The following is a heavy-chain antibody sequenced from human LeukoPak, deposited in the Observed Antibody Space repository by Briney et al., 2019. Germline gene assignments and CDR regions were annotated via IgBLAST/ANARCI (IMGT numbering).Heavy chain of an antibody. CDR1: GFTFSSHA. CDR2: VSYDGRIN. CDR3: ARDQSRTYTVDY. J-gene: IGHJ4*02. Sequence: GGSLRLSCAASGFTFSSHAMHWVRQAPGKGLEWVAFVSYDGRINSYADFVKGRFTISRDNSKNTLYLQMNTLRREDTAVYFCARDQSRTYTVDYWGQGTLVTVSS. D-gene: IGHD2-2*02. V-gene: IGHV3-30*04.